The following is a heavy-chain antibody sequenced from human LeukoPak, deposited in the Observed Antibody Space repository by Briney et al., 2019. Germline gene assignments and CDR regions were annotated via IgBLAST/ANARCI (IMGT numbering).Heavy chain of an antibody. CDR1: GGSFSGYY. CDR2: INHSGST. V-gene: IGHV4-34*01. J-gene: IGHJ4*02. Sequence: SETLSLTCAVYGGSFSGYYWGWIRQPPGKGLEWLGEINHSGSTNYNPSLKSRVTISVDTSKNQFSLKLSSVTAADTAVDYCARVRTRGALDYWGQGTLVTVSS. CDR3: ARVRTRGALDY. D-gene: IGHD1-26*01.